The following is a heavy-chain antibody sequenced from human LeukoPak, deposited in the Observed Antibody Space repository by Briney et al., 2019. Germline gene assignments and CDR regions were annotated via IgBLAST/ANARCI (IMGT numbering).Heavy chain of an antibody. Sequence: GGSLRLSCAASGFTFTSYNMNWVRQAPGKGLEWVSSISSSSNYIYYADSVKGRFTISRDNAKNSLYLQMNSLRAEDTAVYYCARDLRSYSSGWYDYYYNYMDVWGKGTTVTVSS. J-gene: IGHJ6*03. V-gene: IGHV3-21*01. CDR1: GFTFTSYN. CDR2: ISSSSNYI. D-gene: IGHD6-19*01. CDR3: ARDLRSYSSGWYDYYYNYMDV.